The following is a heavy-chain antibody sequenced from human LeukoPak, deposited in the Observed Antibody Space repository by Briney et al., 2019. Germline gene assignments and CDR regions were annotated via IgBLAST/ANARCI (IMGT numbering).Heavy chain of an antibody. CDR3: ARVGLGYYDILTGYPPPYYFDY. J-gene: IGHJ4*02. Sequence: ASVKVSCKASGYTFTSYGISWVRQAPGQGLEWMGWISAYNGNTNYAQKLQGRVTMTTDTSTSTAYMELRSLRSDDTAVYYCARVGLGYYDILTGYPPPYYFDYWGQGTLVTVSS. D-gene: IGHD3-9*01. CDR1: GYTFTSYG. CDR2: ISAYNGNT. V-gene: IGHV1-18*01.